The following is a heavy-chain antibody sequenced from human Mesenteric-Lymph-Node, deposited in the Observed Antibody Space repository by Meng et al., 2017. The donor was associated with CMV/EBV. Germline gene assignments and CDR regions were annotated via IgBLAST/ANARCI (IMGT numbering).Heavy chain of an antibody. Sequence: LPCPFSGFSLGSRGRCVGWIRQPPGKARDWLVLIYWDEDKRYSPSLKSRITITGDTSKNQVVLTVTNLGPVDTATDYCARYNWNYFDYWGQGTLVTVSS. CDR3: ARYNWNYFDY. CDR1: GFSLGSRGRC. CDR2: IYWDEDK. V-gene: IGHV2-5*02. D-gene: IGHD1-20*01. J-gene: IGHJ4*02.